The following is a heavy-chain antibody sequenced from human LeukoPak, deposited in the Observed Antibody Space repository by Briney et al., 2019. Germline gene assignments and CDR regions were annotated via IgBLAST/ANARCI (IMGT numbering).Heavy chain of an antibody. Sequence: QAGGSLRLSCAASGFTFSSYAMHWVRQAPGKGLEWVAVISYDGSNKYYADSVKGRFTISRDNSKNTLYLQMNSLRAEDTAVYYCARDADFYYDYVWGPQPGYFDYWGQGTLVTVSS. CDR1: GFTFSSYA. CDR2: ISYDGSNK. CDR3: ARDADFYYDYVWGPQPGYFDY. D-gene: IGHD3-16*01. J-gene: IGHJ4*02. V-gene: IGHV3-30-3*01.